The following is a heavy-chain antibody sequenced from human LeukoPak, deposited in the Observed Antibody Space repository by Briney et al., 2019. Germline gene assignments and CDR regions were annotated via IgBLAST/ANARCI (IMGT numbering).Heavy chain of an antibody. CDR2: ISSSSTYI. V-gene: IGHV3-21*01. CDR1: GFSINNYD. CDR3: AREYFDS. J-gene: IGHJ4*02. Sequence: GGSLRLSCAASGFSINNYDMNWVRQAPGRGLEWVSSISSSSTYIYYADSVKGRFTISRDNAKNPLYLQMNSLRAEDTAVYYCAREYFDSWGQGTLVTVSS.